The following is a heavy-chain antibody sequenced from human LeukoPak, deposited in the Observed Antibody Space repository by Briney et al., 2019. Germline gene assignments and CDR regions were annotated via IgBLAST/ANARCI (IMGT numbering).Heavy chain of an antibody. CDR2: INPSGGST. CDR3: ARVEVRFYYFDY. J-gene: IGHJ4*02. V-gene: IGHV1-46*01. CDR1: GYTFTSYY. Sequence: ASVKVSCKASGYTFTSYYMHWVRQAPGQGLEWMAIINPSGGSTNYAQKFQDRVTMTRDTSTSTVYMELSSLRSEDTAVYYCARVEVRFYYFDYWGQGTLVTVSS.